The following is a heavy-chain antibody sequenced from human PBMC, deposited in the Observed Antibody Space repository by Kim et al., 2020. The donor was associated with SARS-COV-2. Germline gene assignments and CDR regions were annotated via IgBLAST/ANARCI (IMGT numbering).Heavy chain of an antibody. Sequence: GGSLRLSCVASGLTFNNYAMSWVRQAPGKGLEWISATSAGGDSLFYADSVKGRFTISRGNSKNTLDLQMNSLRAEDTAVYYCAIRVAVTGTIDYWGQGTLVTVSS. V-gene: IGHV3-23*01. CDR3: AIRVAVTGTIDY. D-gene: IGHD6-19*01. CDR2: TSAGGDSL. J-gene: IGHJ4*02. CDR1: GLTFNNYA.